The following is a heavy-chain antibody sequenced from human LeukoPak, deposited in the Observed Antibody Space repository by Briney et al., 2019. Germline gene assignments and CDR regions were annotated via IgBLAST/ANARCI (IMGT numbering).Heavy chain of an antibody. V-gene: IGHV3-33*01. CDR2: IWYDGGNK. CDR3: ARLYNWNDDLKFDD. CDR1: GFTFSVYA. D-gene: IGHD1-20*01. J-gene: IGHJ4*02. Sequence: PGGSLRLSCAAPGFTFSVYAIHWVRQAPGKGLEWVAVIWYDGGNKYYGDTVKGRFTISRDNSKNTLYLQMNSLRAEDTAVYYCARLYNWNDDLKFDDWGQGTLVTVSS.